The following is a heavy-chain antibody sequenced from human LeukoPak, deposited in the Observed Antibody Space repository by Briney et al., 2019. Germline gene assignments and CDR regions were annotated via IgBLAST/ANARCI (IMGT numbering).Heavy chain of an antibody. V-gene: IGHV3-7*04. CDR3: AREIPQQLVAMDV. Sequence: GGSLRLSCAASGFTFSTYWMSWVRQAPGKGLEWLANIKEDGTGKNHVDSVKGRFTISRDNAKNSLYLQMNGLRTEDTAVYYCAREIPQQLVAMDVWGQGTTVTVSS. D-gene: IGHD6-13*01. CDR1: GFTFSTYW. J-gene: IGHJ6*02. CDR2: IKEDGTGK.